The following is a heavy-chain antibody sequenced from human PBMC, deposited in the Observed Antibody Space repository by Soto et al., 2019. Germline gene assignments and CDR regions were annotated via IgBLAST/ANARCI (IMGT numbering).Heavy chain of an antibody. V-gene: IGHV3-74*01. CDR2: INSDGSST. J-gene: IGHJ6*02. CDR1: GFTFSSYW. CDR3: ARDLCRGGSCYLWYYYYGMDV. Sequence: GGSLRLSCAASGFTFSSYWMHWVRQAPGKGLVWVSRINSDGSSTSYADSVKGRFTISRDNAKNTLYLQMNSLRAEDTAVYYCARDLCRGGSCYLWYYYYGMDVWGQGTTVTVS. D-gene: IGHD2-15*01.